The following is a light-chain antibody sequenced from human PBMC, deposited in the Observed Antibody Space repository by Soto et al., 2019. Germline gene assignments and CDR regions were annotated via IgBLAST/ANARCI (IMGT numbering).Light chain of an antibody. CDR3: SAYAGSSTWV. J-gene: IGLJ2*01. CDR2: GVY. CDR1: SSDVGGYNY. Sequence: QSVPTQPPSASGSPGQSVTFSCTGTSSDVGGYNYVSWYQQYPGKAPKLMIYGVYKRHSGVPDRFSGSKSGNTASLTVSGLQPEDEADYYCSAYAGSSTWVFGGGTKLTVL. V-gene: IGLV2-8*01.